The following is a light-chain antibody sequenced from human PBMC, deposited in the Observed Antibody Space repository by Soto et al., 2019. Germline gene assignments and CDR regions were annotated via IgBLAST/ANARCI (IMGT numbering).Light chain of an antibody. CDR2: EVS. CDR1: SSDVGGYNY. Sequence: QSVLTQPPSASGSPGRSVTISCTGTSSDVGGYNYVSWYQQHPGKAPKLMIYEVSKRPSGVPDRFSGSKSGNTASLTVSGLQAEDEADYYCTSYAGSNNFFYVFGTGTKLTVL. V-gene: IGLV2-8*01. CDR3: TSYAGSNNFFYV. J-gene: IGLJ1*01.